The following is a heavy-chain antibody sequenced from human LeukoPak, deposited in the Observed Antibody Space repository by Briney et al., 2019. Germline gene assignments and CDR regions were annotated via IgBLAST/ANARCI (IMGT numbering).Heavy chain of an antibody. Sequence: ASVKVSCKASGYTFTSYAMNWARQAPGQGPEWMGWINTNTGNPTYAQGFTGRFVFSLDTSVSTAYLQISSLKAEDTAVYYCARDGSGWTLYYYGMDVWSQGTTVTVSS. V-gene: IGHV7-4-1*02. J-gene: IGHJ6*02. CDR2: INTNTGNP. CDR3: ARDGSGWTLYYYGMDV. CDR1: GYTFTSYA. D-gene: IGHD6-19*01.